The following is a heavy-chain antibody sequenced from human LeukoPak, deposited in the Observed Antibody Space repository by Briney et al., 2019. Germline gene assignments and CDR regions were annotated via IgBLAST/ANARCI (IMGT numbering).Heavy chain of an antibody. CDR3: ARAPRGFQWFVEH. D-gene: IGHD3-10*01. V-gene: IGHV3-23*01. Sequence: GSLRLSCATSGFTFSDYAMTWVRQAPGKGLEWVSDISGYGEKTYYADSVKGRSTISRDSSKNTLYLQMHSLRAEDTALYYCARAPRGFQWFVEHWGQGTLVTVSS. CDR1: GFTFSDYA. J-gene: IGHJ4*02. CDR2: ISGYGEKT.